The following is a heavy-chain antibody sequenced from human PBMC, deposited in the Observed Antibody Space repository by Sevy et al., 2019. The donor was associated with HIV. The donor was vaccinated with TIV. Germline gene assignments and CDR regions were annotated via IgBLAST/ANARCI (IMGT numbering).Heavy chain of an antibody. CDR1: GFNFSSYA. J-gene: IGHJ4*02. V-gene: IGHV3-23*01. Sequence: GGSLRLSCAASGFNFSSYAMNWLRQAPGKGLEWVASVSGSGGTNYYADSVRGRFTISRDNSKNTVPLQMNSLRDGDTAVYYCAKDRTGYNRRPDYWGQRILVTVSS. CDR3: AKDRTGYNRRPDY. D-gene: IGHD1-20*01. CDR2: VSGSGGTN.